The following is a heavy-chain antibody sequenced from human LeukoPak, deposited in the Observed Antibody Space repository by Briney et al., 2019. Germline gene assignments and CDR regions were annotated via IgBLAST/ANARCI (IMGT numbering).Heavy chain of an antibody. V-gene: IGHV1-69*13. Sequence: ASVKVSCKASGGTFSSYAISWVRQAPGQGLEWMGGIIPIFGTANYAQKFQGRVTITADESTSTAYMELSSLRSEDTAVYYSARSRARDSTMFYCGGDCYFDYWGQGTLVTVSS. CDR3: ARSRARDSTMFYCGGDCYFDY. CDR2: IIPIFGTA. J-gene: IGHJ4*02. CDR1: GGTFSSYA. D-gene: IGHD2-21*02.